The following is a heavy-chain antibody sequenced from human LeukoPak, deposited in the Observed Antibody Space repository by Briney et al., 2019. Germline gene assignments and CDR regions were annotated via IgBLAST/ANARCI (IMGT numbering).Heavy chain of an antibody. CDR1: GGTFSSYA. Sequence: SVTVSCKASGGTFSSYAISWVRQAPGQGLKWMGGIIPIFGTANYAQKFQGRVTITVDESTSTAYMELSSLRSEDTAVYYCARSDLYDFWSGYRFDYWGQGTLVTVSS. CDR2: IIPIFGTA. CDR3: ARSDLYDFWSGYRFDY. V-gene: IGHV1-69*13. J-gene: IGHJ4*02. D-gene: IGHD3-3*01.